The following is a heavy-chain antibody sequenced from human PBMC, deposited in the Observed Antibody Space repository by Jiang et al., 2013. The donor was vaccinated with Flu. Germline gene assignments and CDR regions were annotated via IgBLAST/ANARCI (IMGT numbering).Heavy chain of an antibody. V-gene: IGHV3-33*06. CDR3: AKDDTIFGIYFYYMDV. D-gene: IGHD3-3*01. J-gene: IGHJ6*03. CDR2: IWYNGKIE. Sequence: QLLESGGGVVQPERSLRLSCVVSGFAFKNYDMHWVRQTPGKGLEWVAVIWYNGKIEYYADSVKGRFTISRDNSKNTLYLQMKSLRGDDTAVYYCAKDDTIFGIYFYYMDVWGKGTTVTVSS. CDR1: GFAFKNYD.